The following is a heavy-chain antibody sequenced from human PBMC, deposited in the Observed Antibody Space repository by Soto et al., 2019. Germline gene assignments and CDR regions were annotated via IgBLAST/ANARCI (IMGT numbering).Heavy chain of an antibody. J-gene: IGHJ4*02. CDR3: ARVRADYDFWSGYYNFEWVDY. V-gene: IGHV1-8*01. CDR1: GYTFTSYD. CDR2: MNPNSGNT. D-gene: IGHD3-3*01. Sequence: RASVKVSCKASGYTFTSYDINWVRQATGQGLEWMGWMNPNSGNTGYAQKFQGRVTMTRNTSISTAYMELSSLRSEDTAVYYCARVRADYDFWSGYYNFEWVDYWGQGTLVTVSS.